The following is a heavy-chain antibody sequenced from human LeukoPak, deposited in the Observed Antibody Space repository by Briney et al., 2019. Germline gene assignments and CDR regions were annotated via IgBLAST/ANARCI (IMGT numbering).Heavy chain of an antibody. CDR1: GYTFTGYY. Sequence: ASVKVSCKASGYTFTGYYMHWVRQAPGQGLEWMGWINPNSGGTNYAQKFQGMFTMTRDTSISTAYMELSRLRSDDTAVYYCASPLSYYDSSGYDYWGQGTLVTVSS. V-gene: IGHV1-2*02. CDR3: ASPLSYYDSSGYDY. D-gene: IGHD3-22*01. CDR2: INPNSGGT. J-gene: IGHJ4*02.